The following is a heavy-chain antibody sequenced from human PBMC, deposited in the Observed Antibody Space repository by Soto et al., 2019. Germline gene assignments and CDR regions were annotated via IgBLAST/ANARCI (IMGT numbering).Heavy chain of an antibody. D-gene: IGHD3-16*01. Sequence: SEPLSLTCTVADESSVSGNEYCSWLHQAPGKGLECIRYIFSSGTTYYNTSLKSRLTMTLDTSQNQLSLKLTYVTAADTAVYFCARVPSPFDFYYPMDVWGQGTT. CDR1: DESSVSGNEY. V-gene: IGHV4-30-4*02. CDR3: ARVPSPFDFYYPMDV. J-gene: IGHJ6*02. CDR2: IFSSGTT.